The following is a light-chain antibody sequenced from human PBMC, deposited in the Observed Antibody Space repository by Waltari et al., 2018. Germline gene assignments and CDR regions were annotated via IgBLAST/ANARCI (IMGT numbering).Light chain of an antibody. CDR1: QSVGKY. Sequence: PGDRATLSCRASQSVGKYLAWYQQKPGQSPRLLIYDTSNSATGIPARFSGSGSGTDFALTISSLEPEDFALYYCQQRINWLTFGGGTKVEIK. CDR3: QQRINWLT. J-gene: IGKJ4*01. CDR2: DTS. V-gene: IGKV3-11*01.